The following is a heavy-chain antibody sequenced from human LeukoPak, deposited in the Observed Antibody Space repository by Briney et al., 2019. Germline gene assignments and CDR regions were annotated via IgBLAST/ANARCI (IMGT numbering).Heavy chain of an antibody. J-gene: IGHJ6*03. Sequence: ASVKVSCKASGYTFTGYYMRWVRQAPGQGLEWMGWINPNSGGTNYAQKFQGRVTMTRDTSISTAYMELSRLRSDDTAVYYCAREGYSSSPPYYYYYMDVWGKGTTVTVSS. CDR1: GYTFTGYY. CDR3: AREGYSSSPPYYYYYMDV. D-gene: IGHD6-6*01. CDR2: INPNSGGT. V-gene: IGHV1-2*02.